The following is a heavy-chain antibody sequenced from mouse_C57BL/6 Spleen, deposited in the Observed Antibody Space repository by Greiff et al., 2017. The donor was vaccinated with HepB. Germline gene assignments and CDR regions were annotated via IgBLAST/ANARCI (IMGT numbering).Heavy chain of an antibody. CDR1: GFTFSSYT. D-gene: IGHD2-1*01. V-gene: IGHV5-9*01. Sequence: EVQGVESGGGLVKPGGSLKLSCAASGFTFSSYTMSWVRQTPEKRLEWVATISGGGGNTYYPDSVKGRFTISRDNAKNTLYLQMSSLRSEDTALYYCARQGIYYGNPYYAMDYWGQGTSVTVSS. J-gene: IGHJ4*01. CDR3: ARQGIYYGNPYYAMDY. CDR2: ISGGGGNT.